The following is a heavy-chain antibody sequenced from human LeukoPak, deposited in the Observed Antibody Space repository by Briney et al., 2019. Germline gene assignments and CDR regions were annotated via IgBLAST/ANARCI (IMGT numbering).Heavy chain of an antibody. CDR3: ARAPGAIFGVVTPYYFDY. CDR1: GGSISSGDYY. Sequence: SETLSLTCTVSGGSISSGDYYWSWIRQPPRKGLEWIGYIYYSGSTYYNPSLKSRVTISVDTSKNQFSLKLSSVTAADTAVYYCARAPGAIFGVVTPYYFDYWGQGTLVTVSS. CDR2: IYYSGST. V-gene: IGHV4-30-4*08. J-gene: IGHJ4*02. D-gene: IGHD3-3*01.